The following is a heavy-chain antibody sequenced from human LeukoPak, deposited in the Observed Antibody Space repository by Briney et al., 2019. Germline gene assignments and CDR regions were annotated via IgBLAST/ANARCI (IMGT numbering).Heavy chain of an antibody. V-gene: IGHV1-18*04. D-gene: IGHD3-10*01. Sequence: GASVKVSCKASGYTFTSYGIGWVRQAPGQGLEWMGWISAYNGNTNYAQKLQGRVTMTTDTSTSTAYMELRSLRSDDTAVYYCARDLEQSAYYYGSGGFFDYWGQGTLVTVSS. CDR3: ARDLEQSAYYYGSGGFFDY. CDR1: GYTFTSYG. CDR2: ISAYNGNT. J-gene: IGHJ4*02.